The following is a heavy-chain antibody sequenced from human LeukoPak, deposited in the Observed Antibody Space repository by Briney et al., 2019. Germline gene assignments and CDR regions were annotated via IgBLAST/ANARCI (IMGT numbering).Heavy chain of an antibody. CDR3: TTGAYSSGWLFDY. CDR1: GFTFSNAW. Sequence: GGSLRLSCAASGFTFSNAWMNWVRQAPGKGLEWVGRIKSKTDGETRDYAAPVRGRFTISRDDSKTTLYLQMNSLKTEDTAIYYCTTGAYSSGWLFDYWGQGTLVTVST. J-gene: IGHJ4*02. CDR2: IKSKTDGETR. V-gene: IGHV3-15*01. D-gene: IGHD6-19*01.